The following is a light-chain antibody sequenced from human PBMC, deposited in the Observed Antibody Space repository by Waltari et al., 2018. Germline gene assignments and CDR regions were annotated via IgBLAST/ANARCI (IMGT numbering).Light chain of an antibody. CDR2: AAS. J-gene: IGKJ4*01. V-gene: IGKV1-17*01. Sequence: DLQMTQSPSSLSASAGDTVTIPCRASQGISTYLNWYQQKPGKPPKRLIYAASSLESGVPSRFSGSGSGTDFTLTISSLQPEDFATYYCLQYNSHPLTFGGGTKVEIK. CDR3: LQYNSHPLT. CDR1: QGISTY.